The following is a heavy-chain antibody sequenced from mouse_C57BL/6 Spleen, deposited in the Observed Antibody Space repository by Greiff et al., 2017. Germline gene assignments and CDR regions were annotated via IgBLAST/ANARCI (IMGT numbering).Heavy chain of an antibody. J-gene: IGHJ2*01. D-gene: IGHD1-1*01. CDR1: GYTFTDYY. CDR2: INPNNGGT. CDR3: ARDGSAYGSPDY. Sequence: VQLQQSGPELVKPGASVKISCKASGYTFTDYYMNWVKQSHGKSLEWIGDINPNNGGTSYNQKFKGKATLTVDKSSSTAYMELRSLTSEDSAVYYCARDGSAYGSPDYWGQGTTLTVSS. V-gene: IGHV1-26*01.